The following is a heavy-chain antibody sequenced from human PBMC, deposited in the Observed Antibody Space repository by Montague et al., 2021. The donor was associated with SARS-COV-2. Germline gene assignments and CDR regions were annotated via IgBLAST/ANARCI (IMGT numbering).Heavy chain of an antibody. V-gene: IGHV3-11*01. Sequence: SLRLSCAASGFIYSDYYMTWIRQDPGKGLEWVSHISGSGSKTYYADSVKGRFTIYRDTANNSEYLQMNFLGAEDTAVYYCARDQGGYGTFDIWGQGTMVTVSS. CDR3: ARDQGGYGTFDI. D-gene: IGHD5-12*01. J-gene: IGHJ3*02. CDR1: GFIYSDYY. CDR2: ISGSGSKT.